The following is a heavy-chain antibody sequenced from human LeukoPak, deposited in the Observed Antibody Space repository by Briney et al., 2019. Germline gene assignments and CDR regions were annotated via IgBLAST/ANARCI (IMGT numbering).Heavy chain of an antibody. Sequence: PGGSLRLSCTASGFTFGDYAMSWVRQAPGKGLEWVGFIRSKAYGGTTEYAASVKGRFTISRDDSKSIAYLQMNSLKTEDTAVYYCTREDYDILTSYGMDVWGKGTTVTVSS. CDR2: IRSKAYGGTT. D-gene: IGHD3-9*01. V-gene: IGHV3-49*04. CDR1: GFTFGDYA. J-gene: IGHJ6*04. CDR3: TREDYDILTSYGMDV.